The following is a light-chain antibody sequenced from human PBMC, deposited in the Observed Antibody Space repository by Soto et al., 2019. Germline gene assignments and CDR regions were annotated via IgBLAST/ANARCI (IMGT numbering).Light chain of an antibody. Sequence: EIVLTRSPGTLSLSPGERATLSCRASQSLGSTYLAWYQQKPGQSPRLLIYATSSRAPDIPDRFSGSGSGTDFTLTINRLEPEDFAVYYCQQFGSSPLTFGQGTRLEI. V-gene: IGKV3-20*01. CDR2: ATS. CDR1: QSLGSTY. J-gene: IGKJ5*01. CDR3: QQFGSSPLT.